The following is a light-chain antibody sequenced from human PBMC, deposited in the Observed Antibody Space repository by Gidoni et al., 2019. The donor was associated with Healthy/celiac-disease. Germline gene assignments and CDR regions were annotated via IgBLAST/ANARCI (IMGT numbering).Light chain of an antibody. Sequence: QSALTQPASVSGSPGQSITISCTGTSSDAGSYNLVSWYQQHPGKAPKLMIYEGSKRPSGVSNRFSGSKSGNTASLTISGLQAEDEADYYCCSYAGSSTSVFGTGTKVTVL. CDR3: CSYAGSSTSV. CDR2: EGS. V-gene: IGLV2-23*01. J-gene: IGLJ1*01. CDR1: SSDAGSYNL.